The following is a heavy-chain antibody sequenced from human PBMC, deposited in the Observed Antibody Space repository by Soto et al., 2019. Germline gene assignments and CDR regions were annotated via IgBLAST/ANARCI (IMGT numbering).Heavy chain of an antibody. D-gene: IGHD2-15*01. CDR2: IYYSGST. CDR1: GGSISSSSYY. J-gene: IGHJ6*03. CDR3: ARQRCSGGSCRSYYYYYYYMDV. V-gene: IGHV4-39*01. Sequence: QLQLQESGPGLVKPSETLSLTCTVSGGSISSSSYYWGWIRQPPGKGLEWIGSIYYSGSTYYNPSLKSRVTISVDTSKNQFSLKLSSVTAADTAVYYCARQRCSGGSCRSYYYYYYYMDVWGKGTTVTVSS.